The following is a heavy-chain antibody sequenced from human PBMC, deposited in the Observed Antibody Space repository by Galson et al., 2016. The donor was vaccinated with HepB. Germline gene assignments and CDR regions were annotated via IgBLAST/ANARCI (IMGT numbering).Heavy chain of an antibody. CDR3: AKHAEPYYYYAMDV. CDR1: GFIFSNYA. V-gene: IGHV3-23*01. Sequence: SLRLSCAASGFIFSNYAMSWVRQAPGKGLEWVSTITGRGDSAYYADSVKGRFTISRDNSQNTLFLQMNSLRAEDTAIYYCAKHAEPYYYYAMDVWGQGTTVTFSS. CDR2: ITGRGDSA. J-gene: IGHJ6*02. D-gene: IGHD1-14*01.